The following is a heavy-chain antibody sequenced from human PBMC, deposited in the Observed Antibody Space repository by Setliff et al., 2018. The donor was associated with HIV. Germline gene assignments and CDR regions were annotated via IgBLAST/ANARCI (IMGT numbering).Heavy chain of an antibody. V-gene: IGHV3-74*01. CDR1: GFTFQTYW. CDR2: TNEDGHTT. Sequence: GASLKISCAASGFTFQTYWMHWVRQVPGKGLVWVSRTNEDGHTTNYADSVKGRFTISRDNAKNTLYLQMNSLRAEDTAVYYCASDLGGMMSYWGQGTLVTVSS. D-gene: IGHD3-16*01. CDR3: ASDLGGMMSY. J-gene: IGHJ4*02.